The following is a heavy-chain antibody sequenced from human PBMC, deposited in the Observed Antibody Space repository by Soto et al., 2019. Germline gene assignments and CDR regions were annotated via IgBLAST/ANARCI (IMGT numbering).Heavy chain of an antibody. D-gene: IGHD1-20*01. CDR2: ISYDGSNK. CDR3: AREYNWNDEVFDS. V-gene: IGHV3-30*03. J-gene: IGHJ4*02. CDR1: GFIFSSYG. Sequence: QVQLVESGGGVVQPGRSLRLSCAASGFIFSSYGMHWVRQAPGKGLEWVAVISYDGSNKYYADSMKGRFTISRDNSKKLLYLQMNSLRAEDTAVYYCAREYNWNDEVFDSWGQGTLVTVSS.